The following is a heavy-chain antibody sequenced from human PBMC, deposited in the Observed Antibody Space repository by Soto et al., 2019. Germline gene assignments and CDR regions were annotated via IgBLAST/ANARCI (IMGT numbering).Heavy chain of an antibody. V-gene: IGHV3-7*01. CDR1: GFTFISYW. CDR3: ARHDFNDAFDI. J-gene: IGHJ3*02. D-gene: IGHD2-21*02. CDR2: IKQDGSEK. Sequence: WGSLRLSCAASGFTFISYWMSWVRQAPGKGLEWVANIKQDGSEKYYVDSVKGRFTISRDNAKNSLYLQMNSLRAEDTAVYYCARHDFNDAFDIWGQGTMVTVS.